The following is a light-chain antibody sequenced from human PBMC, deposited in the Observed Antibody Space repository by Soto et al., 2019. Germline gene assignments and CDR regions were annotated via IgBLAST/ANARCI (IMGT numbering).Light chain of an antibody. V-gene: IGKV1-5*03. CDR1: HSISSW. CDR2: KAS. CDR3: HQYNSLYT. Sequence: DIQMTQSPSTLSASVGDRVTITCRASHSISSWLAWYQQKPGKAPKLLIYKASSLESGVPSRFSGSGSGTEFTLTISRLQPDDFATYYCHQYNSLYTFGQGTKLEIK. J-gene: IGKJ2*01.